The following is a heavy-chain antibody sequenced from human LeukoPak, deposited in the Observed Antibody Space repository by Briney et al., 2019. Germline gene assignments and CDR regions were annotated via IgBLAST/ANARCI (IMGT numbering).Heavy chain of an antibody. V-gene: IGHV3-64*01. CDR3: ARSRPPYYDFWSGNPDY. J-gene: IGHJ4*02. D-gene: IGHD3-3*01. Sequence: PGGSLRLSCAASGFSFSSYAMHWVRQAPGKGLEYVSAISSNGGSTYYANSVKGRFTISRDNSKNTLYLQMGSLRVEDMAVYYCARSRPPYYDFWSGNPDYWGQGTLVTVSS. CDR1: GFSFSSYA. CDR2: ISSNGGST.